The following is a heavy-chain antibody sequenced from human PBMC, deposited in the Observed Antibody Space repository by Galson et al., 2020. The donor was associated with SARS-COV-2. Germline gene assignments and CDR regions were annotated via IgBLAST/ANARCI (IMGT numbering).Heavy chain of an antibody. V-gene: IGHV4-31*03. CDR1: GCSSSNATYY. CDR2: IYYSGST. J-gene: IGHJ3*02. Sequence: SESLSLSCTASGCSSSNATYYWSWLPPHPGMGLVSLVYIYYSGSTYYNPSLKSRVTISVDTSKNQFSLKLSSVTAADTAVYFGARGPLLDAFDIWGQGTMVTVSS. CDR3: ARGPLLDAFDI. D-gene: IGHD3-3*01.